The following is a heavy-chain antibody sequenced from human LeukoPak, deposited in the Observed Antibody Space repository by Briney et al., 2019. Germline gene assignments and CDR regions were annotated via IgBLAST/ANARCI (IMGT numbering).Heavy chain of an antibody. CDR3: ARDGAITMVRGVIITFSDY. CDR1: GFTFSSYS. D-gene: IGHD3-10*01. V-gene: IGHV3-48*01. Sequence: GGSLRLSCAASGFTFSSYSMNWVRQAPGKGLEWVSYISSSSSTIYYADSVKGRFTISRDNAKNSLYLQMNSLRAEDTAVYYCARDGAITMVRGVIITFSDYWGQGTTVTVSS. J-gene: IGHJ4*02. CDR2: ISSSSSTI.